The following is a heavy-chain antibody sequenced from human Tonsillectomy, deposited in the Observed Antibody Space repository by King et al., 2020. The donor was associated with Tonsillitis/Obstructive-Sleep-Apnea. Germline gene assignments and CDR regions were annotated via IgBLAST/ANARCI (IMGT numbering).Heavy chain of an antibody. V-gene: IGHV3-23*04. CDR3: AKDSGTRVAHFDY. CDR1: GFPFSRYA. CDR2: ISGSGGST. Sequence: VQLVESGGGLVQPGGSLRLSCAASGFPFSRYAMSWVRQAPGKGLEWVSVISGSGGSTYYADSVKGRFTISRDNSKNTLYLQMNSLRAEDTAVYYCAKDSGTRVAHFDYWGQGTLVTVSS. J-gene: IGHJ4*02. D-gene: IGHD1-7*01.